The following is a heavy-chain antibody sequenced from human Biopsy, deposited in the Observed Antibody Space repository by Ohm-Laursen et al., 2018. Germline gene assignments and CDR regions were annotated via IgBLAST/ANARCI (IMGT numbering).Heavy chain of an antibody. Sequence: SVKVSCKASGYTFAGYYLHWVRQAPGHGLEWMGWINPNSGNANYAQGFQGRLTVTRDTSISTAYMELTSLTFDDTAIYYCARVPAYPSIDGYYGLDLWGQGTTVIVSS. V-gene: IGHV1-2*02. CDR2: INPNSGNA. D-gene: IGHD3-9*01. CDR3: ARVPAYPSIDGYYGLDL. J-gene: IGHJ6*02. CDR1: GYTFAGYY.